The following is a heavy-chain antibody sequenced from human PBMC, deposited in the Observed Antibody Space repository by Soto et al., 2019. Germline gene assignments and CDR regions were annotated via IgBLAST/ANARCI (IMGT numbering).Heavy chain of an antibody. Sequence: SETLSLTCTVSGGSISSYYWSWIRQPPGKGLEWIGYIYYSGSTNYNPSLKSRVTISVGTSKNQFSLKLSSVTAADTAVYYCARDRYGFGYWGQGTLVTVSS. D-gene: IGHD1-1*01. CDR2: IYYSGST. CDR1: GGSISSYY. J-gene: IGHJ4*02. CDR3: ARDRYGFGY. V-gene: IGHV4-59*01.